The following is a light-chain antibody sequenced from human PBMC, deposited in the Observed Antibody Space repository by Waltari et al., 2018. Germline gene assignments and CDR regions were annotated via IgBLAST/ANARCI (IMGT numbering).Light chain of an antibody. CDR2: DST. Sequence: QSALTQPASMSGSPGQSITISCTGSSRDIGSYNLVSWFQQHPGKAPQLIIYDSTNRPPGVSDRFSASKSGSTASLTISGLQGEDEADYYCCAYAGSDTFIFGGGTQVTV. J-gene: IGLJ6*01. CDR3: CAYAGSDTFI. V-gene: IGLV2-23*01. CDR1: SRDIGSYNL.